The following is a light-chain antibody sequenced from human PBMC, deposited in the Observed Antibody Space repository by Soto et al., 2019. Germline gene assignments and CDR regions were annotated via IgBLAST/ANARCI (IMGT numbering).Light chain of an antibody. Sequence: QSVLTQPVSVSGSPGQSITISCAGTSSDVGGYNYVSWYQQHPGKVPRLIISDVNKRPSGVSDRFSGSKSGNTASLTISGLQAEDEADYYCASFTRSVTVVFGGGTQLTVL. V-gene: IGLV2-14*03. CDR2: DVN. J-gene: IGLJ2*01. CDR1: SSDVGGYNY. CDR3: ASFTRSVTVV.